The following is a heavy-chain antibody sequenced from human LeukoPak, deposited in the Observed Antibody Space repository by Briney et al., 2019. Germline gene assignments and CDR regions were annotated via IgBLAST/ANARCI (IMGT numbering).Heavy chain of an antibody. J-gene: IGHJ5*02. CDR1: GITVTDYF. CDR3: AGHSSSSDGWFDP. V-gene: IGHV1-2*02. D-gene: IGHD3-22*01. Sequence: ASVKVSCKASGITVTDYFIHWVRQPPGQGLGWMGWINPHNGGTNYAQKFRGGVTKSKDSYIKTVYMELSRVTSDDTATYYCAGHSSSSDGWFDPWGQRTLVTVS. CDR2: INPHNGGT.